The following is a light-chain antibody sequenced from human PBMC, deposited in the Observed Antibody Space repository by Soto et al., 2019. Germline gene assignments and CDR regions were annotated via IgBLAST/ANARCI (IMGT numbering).Light chain of an antibody. CDR1: SANIGAAYN. V-gene: IGLV1-40*01. CDR3: QSYDTSLSGYV. Sequence: QSALTQPPSVSGAPGQRVTISCTGSSANIGAAYNVDWYQQLPGTAPKLLIYGNNNRPSGVPARFSGSKSGTSASLAIAGLQAEDEGDSYCQSYDTSLSGYVFGTGTKVTVL. CDR2: GNN. J-gene: IGLJ1*01.